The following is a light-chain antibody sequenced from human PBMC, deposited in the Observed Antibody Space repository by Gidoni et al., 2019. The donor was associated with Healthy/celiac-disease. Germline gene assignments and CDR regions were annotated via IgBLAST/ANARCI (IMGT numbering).Light chain of an antibody. CDR3: CSYAGSSTL. V-gene: IGLV2-23*01. Sequence: SVSGSPGQSIPISCTGTSSDVGSYNFVSWYQQHPGKAPKLMIYEGSKRPSGVSNRFSGSKSGNTASLTISGLQAEDETDYYCCSYAGSSTLFGTGTKVTVL. CDR2: EGS. J-gene: IGLJ1*01. CDR1: SSDVGSYNF.